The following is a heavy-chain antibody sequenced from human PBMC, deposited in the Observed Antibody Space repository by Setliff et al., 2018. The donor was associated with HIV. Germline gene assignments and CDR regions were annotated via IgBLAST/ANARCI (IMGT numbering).Heavy chain of an antibody. D-gene: IGHD6-13*01. V-gene: IGHV4-61*02. CDR1: GDSISSGSYY. CDR2: IYTSGSI. Sequence: PSETLSLTCTVSGDSISSGSYYWSWIRQPAGKGLEWIGRIYTSGSINYNPSLKSRVTISVDTSKNQFSLKLSSVTAADTAVYYCARDIHSSPWYGVGGMDVWGQGTTVTVSS. J-gene: IGHJ6*02. CDR3: ARDIHSSPWYGVGGMDV.